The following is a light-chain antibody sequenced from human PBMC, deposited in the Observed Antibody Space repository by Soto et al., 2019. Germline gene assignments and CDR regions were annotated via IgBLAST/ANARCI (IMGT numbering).Light chain of an antibody. CDR2: GVS. CDR3: QQDGSSPLT. V-gene: IGKV3-20*01. J-gene: IGKJ1*01. CDR1: QSVSSGY. Sequence: DIVLTQSPGTVSLSPGERATLYCMASQSVSSGYLAGYQQKPGQAPRLLIYGVSSRATGIPDRFSGSGSGTDFTLTISRLEPEDFALYYCQQDGSSPLTVGQGPKVEIK.